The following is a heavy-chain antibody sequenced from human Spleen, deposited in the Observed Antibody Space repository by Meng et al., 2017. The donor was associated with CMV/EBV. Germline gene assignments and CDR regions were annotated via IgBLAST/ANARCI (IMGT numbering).Heavy chain of an antibody. Sequence: AASGFTVSSYAMTWVRQAPGMGLEWVAAISGSDKGAYYSDSVRGRFIISRDNSENTMYLQMNSLTAEDTAVYYCAKGMGQWLADFDYWGPGTLVTVSS. J-gene: IGHJ4*02. CDR2: ISGSDKGA. D-gene: IGHD6-19*01. V-gene: IGHV3-23*01. CDR1: GFTVSSYA. CDR3: AKGMGQWLADFDY.